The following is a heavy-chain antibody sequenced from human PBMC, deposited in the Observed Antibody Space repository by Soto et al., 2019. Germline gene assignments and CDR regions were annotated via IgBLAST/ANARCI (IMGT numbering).Heavy chain of an antibody. Sequence: QVQLQESGPGLVKPSGTLSLTCAVSGDSVSSPYYWCWVRQPPGKGLERIGEVFHTGTTSYTPSLRSRVTISTDKSINQFSLDLSSVTAAATAVYYCARSAGWYAVHSWGPGTLVIVSS. CDR3: ARSAGWYAVHS. V-gene: IGHV4-4*02. D-gene: IGHD6-19*01. CDR2: VFHTGTT. J-gene: IGHJ4*02. CDR1: GDSVSSPYY.